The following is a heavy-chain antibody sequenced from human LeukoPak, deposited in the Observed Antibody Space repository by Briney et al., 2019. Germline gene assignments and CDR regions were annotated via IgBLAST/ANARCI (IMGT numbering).Heavy chain of an antibody. CDR1: GGSISSGGHY. J-gene: IGHJ4*02. D-gene: IGHD2-8*01. CDR3: AIRLDYCTNGVCYKRKASFDY. V-gene: IGHV4-31*03. CDR2: IYHSGST. Sequence: PSQTLSLTCTVSGGSISSGGHYWSWIRQHPGKGLEWIGNIYHSGSTDYKPSLKSRVTMSVDTSKNQVSLKLSSVTAADTAVYYCAIRLDYCTNGVCYKRKASFDYWGQGTLVTVSS.